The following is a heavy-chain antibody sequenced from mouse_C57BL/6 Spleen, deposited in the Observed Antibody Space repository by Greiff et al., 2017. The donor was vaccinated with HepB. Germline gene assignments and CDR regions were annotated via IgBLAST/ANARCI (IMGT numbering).Heavy chain of an antibody. CDR3: AREVDYFDY. J-gene: IGHJ2*01. V-gene: IGHV3-8*01. CDR2: ISYSGST. CDR1: GYSITSDY. Sequence: EVKLQESGPGLAKPSQSLSLTCSVTGYSITSDYWNWIRKFPGNKLEYMGYISYSGSTYYNPSLKSRISITPDTSKNQYSQQLMSVTTDDTATYYCAREVDYFDYWGQGTTLTVSS. D-gene: IGHD1-1*02.